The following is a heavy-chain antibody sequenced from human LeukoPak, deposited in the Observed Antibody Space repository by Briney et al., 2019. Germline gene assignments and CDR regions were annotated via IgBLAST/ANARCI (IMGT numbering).Heavy chain of an antibody. V-gene: IGHV4-38-2*01. D-gene: IGHD6-13*01. CDR3: ARVQSAAAGGFDY. Sequence: SETLSLTCAVSGYSISSGYYWGWIRQPPGKGLEWIGSIYHSGSTYYNPSLKGRVTISVDTSKNQFSLKLSSVTAADTAVYYCARVQSAAAGGFDYWGQGTLVTVSS. J-gene: IGHJ4*02. CDR1: GYSISSGYY. CDR2: IYHSGST.